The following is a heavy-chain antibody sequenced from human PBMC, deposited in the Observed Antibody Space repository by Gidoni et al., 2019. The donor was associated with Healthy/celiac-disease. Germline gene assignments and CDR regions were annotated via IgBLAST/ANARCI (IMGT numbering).Heavy chain of an antibody. CDR1: GNTGTNYE. D-gene: IGHD1-26*01. CDR2: MNPNSGTT. CDR3: ARSIVGAADFDY. V-gene: IGHV1-8*03. J-gene: IGHJ4*03. Sequence: QVQREQAGAEVMKPGAAVNVPGTAPGNTGTNYEINWVRQATGQGLEWMGCMNPNSGTTGYAQKFRDRVTITRNTSISTAYMELSRLRSEHTAFYYCARSIVGAADFDYWGHVTLVTVSS.